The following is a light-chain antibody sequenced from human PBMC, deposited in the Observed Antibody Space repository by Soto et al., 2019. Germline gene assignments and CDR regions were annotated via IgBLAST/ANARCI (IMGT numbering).Light chain of an antibody. J-gene: IGKJ2*01. Sequence: DIVLTQSPATLPLSPGERATLSSGASLSVSNRYLAWYKQNPGLPHRLLIYEVSRRATCIPDRFSGSGSVTDFTLPISRLASEDFAVYYFQQYGDSHYTFGQGTKLEI. V-gene: IGKV3D-20*01. CDR3: QQYGDSHYT. CDR1: LSVSNRY. CDR2: EVS.